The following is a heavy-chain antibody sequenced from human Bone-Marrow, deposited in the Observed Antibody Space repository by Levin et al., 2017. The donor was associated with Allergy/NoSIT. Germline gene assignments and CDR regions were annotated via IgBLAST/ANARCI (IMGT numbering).Heavy chain of an antibody. CDR3: SKGDTGTQYYYGMDV. CDR1: GFSFDEYA. J-gene: IGHJ6*02. Sequence: SCAASGFSFDEYAMHWVRLVPGKGLEWVSGISWSGGGIDYADSVRGRFTISRDNAENSLYLQMNSLRPEDTALYYCSKGDTGTQYYYGMDVWGQGTTVTVSS. CDR2: ISWSGGGI. D-gene: IGHD7-27*01. V-gene: IGHV3-9*01.